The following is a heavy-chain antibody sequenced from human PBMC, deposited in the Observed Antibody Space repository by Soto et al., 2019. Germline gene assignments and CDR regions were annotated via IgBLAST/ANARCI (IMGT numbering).Heavy chain of an antibody. V-gene: IGHV3-21*01. CDR2: ISATTTYK. CDR3: ARGSASKSGHLWYFDL. CDR1: GFTFDTYT. Sequence: EVQVVEAGGGLFKPGVSLRLSCTASGFTFDTYTMNWLRQAPGRGLEWDSSISATTTYKYYAASVEGRFTISRDNAKNSLYLQTNSLGAEDTAVYYCARGSASKSGHLWYFDLWGRGTLVTVSS. D-gene: IGHD2-8*02. J-gene: IGHJ2*01.